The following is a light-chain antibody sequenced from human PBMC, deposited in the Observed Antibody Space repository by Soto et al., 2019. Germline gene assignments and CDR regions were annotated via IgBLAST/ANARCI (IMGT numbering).Light chain of an antibody. Sequence: DIQMTPSPSTLSASVGDRVTITCRASQSISNWLAWYQQKPGKAPKLLIYKTSNLDSGVPSRFSGSGSGTEFSLTISSLQPDDFATYYCQQYKSYSLTFGGGTKVDI. CDR2: KTS. CDR1: QSISNW. J-gene: IGKJ4*01. V-gene: IGKV1-5*03. CDR3: QQYKSYSLT.